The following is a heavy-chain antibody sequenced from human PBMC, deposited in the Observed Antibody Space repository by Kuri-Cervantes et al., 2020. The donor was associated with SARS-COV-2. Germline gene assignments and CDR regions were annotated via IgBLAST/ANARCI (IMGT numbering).Heavy chain of an antibody. J-gene: IGHJ3*02. CDR1: GYRFSSYW. CDR2: IFPRDSDT. CDR3: ARRGGPNTWNPFDT. D-gene: IGHD1-1*01. V-gene: IGHV5-51*01. Sequence: GGSLRLSCKGSGYRFSSYWIGWVRQMPGKGLEWMGIIFPRDSDTRYSPSFQGQVTISVDKSITTAYLQWSSLEASDTAIYYFARRGGPNTWNPFDTWGQGTMVTVSS.